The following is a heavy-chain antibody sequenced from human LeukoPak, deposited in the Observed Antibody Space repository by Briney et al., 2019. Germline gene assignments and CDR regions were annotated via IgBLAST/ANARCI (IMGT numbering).Heavy chain of an antibody. D-gene: IGHD1/OR15-1a*01. Sequence: SETLALTCNVSGGSFTNHYWSWIRQTPEKGLEWIGQINHSGDTSYNPSLGSRVTLSVDRSKNQFSLKVTSVTAADTGVYYCARGPGTVGLSPWGQGTLVTVSS. CDR3: ARGPGTVGLSP. CDR2: INHSGDT. J-gene: IGHJ5*02. CDR1: GGSFTNHY. V-gene: IGHV4-34*01.